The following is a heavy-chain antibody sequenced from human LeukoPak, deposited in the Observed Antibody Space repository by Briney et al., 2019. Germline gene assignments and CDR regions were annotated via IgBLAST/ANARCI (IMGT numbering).Heavy chain of an antibody. CDR2: IWYDGSNK. CDR1: GITFGTYG. D-gene: IGHD4-17*01. Sequence: PGGSLRLSRVASGITFGTYGMHWVRQAPGMGLEWVAVIWYDGSNKWYADSVRGRFTISRDNSNNTLYLEMSSLGAEDTATYYCASAYGDYGLDYWGQGTLVTVSS. V-gene: IGHV3-33*01. CDR3: ASAYGDYGLDY. J-gene: IGHJ4*02.